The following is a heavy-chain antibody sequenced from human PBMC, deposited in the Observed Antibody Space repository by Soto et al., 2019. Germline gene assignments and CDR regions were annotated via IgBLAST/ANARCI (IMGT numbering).Heavy chain of an antibody. Sequence: QVQLVQSGAEVKQPGSSVKVSCKASGGTFSSYAINWVRQAPGQGLEWMGGIIPILGTANYAQKFQGRVTITADESTSTAYMELSSLRSEDTAVYYCESPAHGGAARHYYYYGMHVW. CDR2: IIPILGTA. V-gene: IGHV1-69*01. J-gene: IGHJ6*01. CDR3: ESPAHGGAARHYYYYGMHV. CDR1: GGTFSSYA. D-gene: IGHD6-6*01.